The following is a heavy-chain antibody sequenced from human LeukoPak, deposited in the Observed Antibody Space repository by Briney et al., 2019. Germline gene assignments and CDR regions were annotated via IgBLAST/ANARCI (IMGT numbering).Heavy chain of an antibody. CDR2: IWYDGSNK. D-gene: IGHD3-9*01. CDR1: GFTFSSYW. J-gene: IGHJ4*02. CDR3: ASSYYDILTGYQELDH. V-gene: IGHV3-33*08. Sequence: PGGSLRLSCAASGFTFSSYWMSWVRQAPGKGLEWVAVIWYDGSNKNYADSIKGRFTISRDNSKNTLYLQMNSLRAEDTAVYYCASSYYDILTGYQELDHWGQGTLVTVSS.